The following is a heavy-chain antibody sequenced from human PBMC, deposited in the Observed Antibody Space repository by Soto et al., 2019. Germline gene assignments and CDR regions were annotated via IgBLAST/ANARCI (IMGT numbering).Heavy chain of an antibody. Sequence: QVQLQESGPGLVKPSETLSLTCTVSDDSSSSYKWSWIRQPPGRRLEWIGYIDSNGGTSYNPSLQNPVTISVDTSTKQLALKLSSVTAADTAVYYCVRQGFGRLHGLVDVWGQGTTVTVSS. J-gene: IGHJ6*02. D-gene: IGHD3-10*01. CDR2: IDSNGGT. V-gene: IGHV4-59*08. CDR1: DDSSSSYK. CDR3: VRQGFGRLHGLVDV.